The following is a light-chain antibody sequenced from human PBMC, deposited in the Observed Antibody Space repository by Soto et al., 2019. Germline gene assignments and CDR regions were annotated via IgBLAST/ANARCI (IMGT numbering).Light chain of an antibody. V-gene: IGLV2-14*01. CDR1: SSDVGGYNY. J-gene: IGLJ1*01. Sequence: QSALTQPASVSGSPGQSITISCTGTSSDVGGYNYVSWYQQHPGKAPKLMIYDVSNRPSGVSNRFSVSKSGNTASLTISGLQAEDEVDYYCSSYTSSGTLYVFGNGTKLTVL. CDR3: SSYTSSGTLYV. CDR2: DVS.